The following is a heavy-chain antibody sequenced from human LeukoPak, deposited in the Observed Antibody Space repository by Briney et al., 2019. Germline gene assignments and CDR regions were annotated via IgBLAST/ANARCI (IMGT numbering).Heavy chain of an antibody. CDR1: GYTFTTYS. CDR2: INTNTGSP. V-gene: IGHV7-4-1*02. J-gene: IGHJ4*02. CDR3: ARKDQHQRGTHFDY. D-gene: IGHD1-14*01. Sequence: ASVKVSCKASGYTFTTYSINWVRQAPGQGLEWMGWINTNTGSPTYAQGFTGRYDFSLDTSVSTASLQISSLKAEDTAVYYCARKDQHQRGTHFDYWGQGTLVTVSS.